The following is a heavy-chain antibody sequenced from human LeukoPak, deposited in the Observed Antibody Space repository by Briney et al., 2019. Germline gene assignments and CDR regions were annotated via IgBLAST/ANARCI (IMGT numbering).Heavy chain of an antibody. CDR2: IKQDGSEK. Sequence: GGSLRLSCAASGFTFSSYWMSWVRQAPGKGLEWVANIKQDGSEKYYVDSVKGRFTISRDNAKNSLYLQMNSLRAEDTAVYYCARGSDTVVVRLSYYFDCWGQGTLVTVSS. CDR3: ARGSDTVVVRLSYYFDC. V-gene: IGHV3-7*04. J-gene: IGHJ4*02. D-gene: IGHD2-2*01. CDR1: GFTFSSYW.